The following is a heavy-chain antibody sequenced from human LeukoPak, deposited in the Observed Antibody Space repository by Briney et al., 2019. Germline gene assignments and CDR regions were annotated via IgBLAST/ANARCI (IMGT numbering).Heavy chain of an antibody. CDR3: ARNNGMDV. CDR2: VNRDGSET. J-gene: IGHJ6*02. CDR1: GFALSSHW. Sequence: GGSLRLSCAASGFALSSHWMTWVRQVPGRGPEWVANVNRDGSETYYLDSVKGRFTISKDNAKNSLYLQMNSLRAEDTALYHCARNNGMDVWGRGTTVIVSS. V-gene: IGHV3-7*03.